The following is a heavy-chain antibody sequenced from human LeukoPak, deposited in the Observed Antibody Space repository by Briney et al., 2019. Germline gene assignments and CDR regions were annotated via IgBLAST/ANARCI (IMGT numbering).Heavy chain of an antibody. CDR1: GYTFTSYG. V-gene: IGHV1-18*01. CDR3: ARDISCSGGSCYVRGAFDI. D-gene: IGHD2-15*01. Sequence: ASVKVSCKASGYTFTSYGISWVRQAPGQGLEWMGWISAYNGNTNYARKLQDRVTMTTDTSTSTAYMELRSLRSDDTAVYYCARDISCSGGSCYVRGAFDIWGQGTMVTVSS. CDR2: ISAYNGNT. J-gene: IGHJ3*02.